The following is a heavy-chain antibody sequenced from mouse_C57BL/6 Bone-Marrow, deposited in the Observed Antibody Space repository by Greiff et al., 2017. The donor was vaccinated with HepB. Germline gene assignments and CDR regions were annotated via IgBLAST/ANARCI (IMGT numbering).Heavy chain of an antibody. Sequence: VQLQQSGPGLVKPSQTVFLTCTVTGISITTGNYRWSWIRQFPGNKLEWIGYIYYSGTITYNPSLTSRTTITRDTPKNQFFLEMNSLTAEDTATYYCARAEFITTVVTYYFDYWGQGTTLTVSS. V-gene: IGHV3-5*01. CDR2: IYYSGTI. D-gene: IGHD1-1*01. J-gene: IGHJ2*01. CDR1: GISITTGNYR. CDR3: ARAEFITTVVTYYFDY.